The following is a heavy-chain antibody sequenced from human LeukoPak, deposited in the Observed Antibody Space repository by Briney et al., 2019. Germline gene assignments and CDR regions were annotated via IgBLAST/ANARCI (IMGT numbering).Heavy chain of an antibody. J-gene: IGHJ4*02. CDR1: EFIFSRYG. Sequence: ILSWAGSEFIFSRYGTNWVRQDPGKGLEWVSYISSSGSIIYYSDSVKGRFTISRDNAKNSLFLQMNSLRAEDTAVYYCARDPIDFWGQGTLVTVSS. V-gene: IGHV3-48*03. CDR2: ISSSGSII. CDR3: ARDPIDF.